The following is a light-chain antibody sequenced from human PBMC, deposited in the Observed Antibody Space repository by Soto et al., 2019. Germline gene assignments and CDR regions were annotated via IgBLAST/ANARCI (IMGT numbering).Light chain of an antibody. CDR2: DAS. J-gene: IGKJ1*01. CDR3: LQHNSYPWT. CDR1: QDITNY. Sequence: DIQMTQSPPFLSASVGDIVTITCRASQDITNYLNWYQQKPGRAPKLLIYDASNLQTGVPSRFSGSGSGTEFTLTISSLQPEDFATYYCLQHNSYPWTFGQGTKVDIK. V-gene: IGKV1-17*01.